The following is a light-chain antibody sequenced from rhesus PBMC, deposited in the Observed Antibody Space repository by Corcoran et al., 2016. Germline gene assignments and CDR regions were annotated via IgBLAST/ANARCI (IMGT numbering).Light chain of an antibody. J-gene: IGLJ1*01. CDR3: SSYASSSTFYI. Sequence: AAPTQSPSVSGSPGKSVTISCTGTSSDIGGYNRVSWYQQHPGKAPKLMIYEVSKRPSGVSDRISGSKSGNTDSLTIAGLQAEHEAYYYCSSYASSSTFYIFGAGTRLTVL. V-gene: IGLV2-13*03. CDR2: EVS. CDR1: SSDIGGYNR.